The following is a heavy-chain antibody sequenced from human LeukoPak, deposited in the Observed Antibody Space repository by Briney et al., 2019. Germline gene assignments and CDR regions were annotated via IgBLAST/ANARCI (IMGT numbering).Heavy chain of an antibody. D-gene: IGHD3-22*01. CDR3: ATLRSGYYYDYFDY. CDR1: GYSFISYW. J-gene: IGHJ4*02. Sequence: VESLKISCKGSGYSFISYWIGWVRQMPGKGLEWMGIIYPGDSDTRYSPSFQGQVTISADKSISTDYLQWSSLKASDTAMYYCATLRSGYYYDYFDYWGQGTLVTVSS. V-gene: IGHV5-51*01. CDR2: IYPGDSDT.